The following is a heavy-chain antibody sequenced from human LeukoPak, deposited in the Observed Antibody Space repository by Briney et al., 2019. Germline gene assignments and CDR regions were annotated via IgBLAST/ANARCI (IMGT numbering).Heavy chain of an antibody. Sequence: SGGSLRLSCAASGFSVTTYAMHWVRQAPGKGLEWVSGISWNGGSIAYADSVKGRFTISRDNAKNSLYLQMNSLRPDDMALYYCATYSGSNYALDYWGQGTRVTVSS. J-gene: IGHJ4*02. CDR1: GFSVTTYA. V-gene: IGHV3-9*03. D-gene: IGHD1-26*01. CDR3: ATYSGSNYALDY. CDR2: ISWNGGSI.